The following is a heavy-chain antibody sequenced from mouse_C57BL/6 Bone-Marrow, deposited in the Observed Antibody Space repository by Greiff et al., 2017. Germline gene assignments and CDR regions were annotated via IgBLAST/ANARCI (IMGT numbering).Heavy chain of an antibody. CDR1: GYTFTSYW. Sequence: VHVKQSGTVLARPGASVKMSCKTSGYTFTSYWMHWVKQRPGQGLEWIGAIYPGNSDTSYNQKFKGKAKLTAVTSASTAYMELSSLTNEDSAVYYCTRHYGSSYGFAYWGQGTLVTVSA. V-gene: IGHV1-5*01. J-gene: IGHJ3*01. D-gene: IGHD1-1*01. CDR2: IYPGNSDT. CDR3: TRHYGSSYGFAY.